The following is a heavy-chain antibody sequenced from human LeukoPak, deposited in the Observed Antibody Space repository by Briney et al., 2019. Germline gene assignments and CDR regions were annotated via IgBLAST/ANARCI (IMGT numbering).Heavy chain of an antibody. J-gene: IGHJ1*01. Sequence: SVKVSCKASGGTFSSYAISWVRQAPGQGLEWMGRIIPILGIANYAQKLQGRVTMTTDTSTSTAYMELRSLRPDDTAVYYCARGGGDSGSYPGGYFQHWGQGTLVTVSS. CDR3: ARGGGDSGSYPGGYFQH. D-gene: IGHD1-26*01. CDR1: GGTFSSYA. CDR2: IIPILGIA. V-gene: IGHV1-69*04.